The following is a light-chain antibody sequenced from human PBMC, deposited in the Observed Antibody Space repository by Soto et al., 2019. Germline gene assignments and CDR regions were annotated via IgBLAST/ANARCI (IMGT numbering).Light chain of an antibody. J-gene: IGKJ2*01. CDR3: QQYNNWPPLYT. CDR1: QSIGGN. CDR2: GAS. V-gene: IGKV3-15*01. Sequence: EIVMTQSPATLSVSPGERATLSCRASQSIGGNLAWYQQKAGQAPRLLIYGASTRATGIPARFSGSGSGTEFSLTISSLQSEDFAIYYCQQYNNWPPLYTFGQGTKLEIK.